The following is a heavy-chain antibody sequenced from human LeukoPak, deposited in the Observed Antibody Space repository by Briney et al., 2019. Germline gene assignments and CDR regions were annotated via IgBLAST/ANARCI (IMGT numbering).Heavy chain of an antibody. J-gene: IGHJ4*02. D-gene: IGHD3-10*02. Sequence: PGGSLRLSCAASGFTFSSYEMNWVRQAPGKGLEWVSYISSSGSTIYYADSVKGRFTISRDNAKNSLYLQMNSLRAEDTAVYYCARVAVRGYYFDYWGQGTLVTVSS. V-gene: IGHV3-48*03. CDR3: ARVAVRGYYFDY. CDR2: ISSSGSTI. CDR1: GFTFSSYE.